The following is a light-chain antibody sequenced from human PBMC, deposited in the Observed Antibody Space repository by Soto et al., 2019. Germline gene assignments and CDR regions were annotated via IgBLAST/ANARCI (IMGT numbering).Light chain of an antibody. CDR2: DAS. J-gene: IGKJ4*01. CDR1: QSVSSN. Sequence: EVVMTQSPDTLSVSPGERATLSCRASQSVSSNVAWYQKKPGQAPRLLIYDASTRASGLPARFSGRGSGTEFTLTISSLQSEDYAVYFCQQYIRWPLTFGGGTKVEIK. V-gene: IGKV3-15*01. CDR3: QQYIRWPLT.